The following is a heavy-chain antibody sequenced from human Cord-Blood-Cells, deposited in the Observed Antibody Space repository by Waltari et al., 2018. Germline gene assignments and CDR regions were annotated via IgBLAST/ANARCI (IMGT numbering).Heavy chain of an antibody. CDR1: GGSISSSSYY. V-gene: IGHV4-39*01. D-gene: IGHD4-17*01. CDR2: IYYSGST. Sequence: QLQLQESGPGLVKPSETLSLTCTVSGGSISSSSYYWGWIRQPPGKGLEWIGSIYYSGSTYYNPSLKSRVTISVDTSKNQFSLKLSSVTAADTAAYYCARPEVYGDYQPYYYYGMDVWGQGTTVTVSS. CDR3: ARPEVYGDYQPYYYYGMDV. J-gene: IGHJ6*02.